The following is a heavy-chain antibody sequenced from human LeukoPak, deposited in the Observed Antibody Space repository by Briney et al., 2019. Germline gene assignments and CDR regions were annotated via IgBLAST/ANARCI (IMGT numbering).Heavy chain of an antibody. Sequence: GGSLRLSCAASGFTFSNYWMSWVRQAPGKGLEWVANINQDGREKYYVDSVKGRFTISRDSATNSLYLQMNSLRVEDTAVYYCATNFGLFGYWGQGTLVTVSS. V-gene: IGHV3-7*01. CDR1: GFTFSNYW. CDR2: INQDGREK. J-gene: IGHJ4*02. CDR3: ATNFGLFGY. D-gene: IGHD1-7*01.